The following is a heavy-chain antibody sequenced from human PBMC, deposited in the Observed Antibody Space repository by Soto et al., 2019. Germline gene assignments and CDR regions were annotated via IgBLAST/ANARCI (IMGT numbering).Heavy chain of an antibody. CDR1: GVTFSSYA. V-gene: IGHV1-69*13. CDR3: ARSDYYDSSGYYFFDY. CDR2: IIPIFGTA. D-gene: IGHD3-22*01. Sequence: ASVKVSCKASGVTFSSYAISWVRQAPGQGLEWMGGIIPIFGTANYAQKFQGRVTITADESTSTAYMELSSLRSEDTAVYYCARSDYYDSSGYYFFDYWGQGTLVTVSS. J-gene: IGHJ4*02.